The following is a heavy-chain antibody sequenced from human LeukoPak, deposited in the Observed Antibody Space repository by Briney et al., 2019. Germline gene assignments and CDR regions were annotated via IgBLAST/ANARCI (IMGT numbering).Heavy chain of an antibody. CDR1: GFTFSSYE. CDR2: ISSSGSII. D-gene: IGHD2-2*02. V-gene: IGHV3-48*03. J-gene: IGHJ5*02. Sequence: GGSLRLSCAASGFTFSSYEMNWVRQAPGKGLEWVSYISSSGSIIYYADSVKGRFTISRDNAKNSLSLQMNSLRAEDTAVYYCARPYCSSTSCYTGWFDPWGQGTLVTVSS. CDR3: ARPYCSSTSCYTGWFDP.